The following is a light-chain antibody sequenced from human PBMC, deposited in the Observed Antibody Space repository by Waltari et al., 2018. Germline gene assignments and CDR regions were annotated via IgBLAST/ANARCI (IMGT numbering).Light chain of an antibody. CDR3: QQFESYPRT. V-gene: IGKV1-9*01. J-gene: IGKJ3*01. CDR2: AAS. CDR1: QDISNY. Sequence: DILLIQSPSFLSASVGYRISITCRASQDISNYLAWLQQKPGKAPKVLIYAASSLQSGVPARFSGSGSGAEFTLTISSLQPEDFATYYCQQFESYPRTFGPGTAVDIK.